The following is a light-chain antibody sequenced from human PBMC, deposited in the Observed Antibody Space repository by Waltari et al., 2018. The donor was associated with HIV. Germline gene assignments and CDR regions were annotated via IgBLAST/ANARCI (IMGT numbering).Light chain of an antibody. V-gene: IGLV2-14*01. CDR3: SSYVTGGSLL. CDR2: NAN. CDR1: DIDIGIYDY. J-gene: IGLJ3*02. Sequence: QSALTQPASVSGSPGQSVTISCIGSDIDIGIYDYISWYHHPPNSAPRLVVFNANTRPSGSPFRFAGSKSGNTASLTISGLQADDEGVYYCSSYVTGGSLLFGGGTQVTVL.